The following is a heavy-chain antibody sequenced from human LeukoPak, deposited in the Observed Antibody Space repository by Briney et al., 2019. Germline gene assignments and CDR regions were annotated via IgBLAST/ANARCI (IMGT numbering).Heavy chain of an antibody. V-gene: IGHV5-51*01. CDR3: ARPRIAAAGIVYYMDV. D-gene: IGHD6-13*01. Sequence: GESLKISCKGSGYSFTSYWIGWVRQMPGKGLGWMGIIYPGDSDTRYSPSFQGQVTISADKSISTAYLQWSSLKASDTAMYYCARPRIAAAGIVYYMDVWGKGTTVTVSS. J-gene: IGHJ6*03. CDR2: IYPGDSDT. CDR1: GYSFTSYW.